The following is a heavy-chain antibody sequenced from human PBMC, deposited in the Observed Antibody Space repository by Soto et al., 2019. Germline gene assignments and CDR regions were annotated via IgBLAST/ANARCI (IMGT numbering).Heavy chain of an antibody. V-gene: IGHV3-11*05. D-gene: IGHD2-2*01. Sequence: GSLRLACAASGFTLSDYYMGWIRQAPGKGLEGVSYISSRSSYTNYADSVKGRFTISRDNAKNSLYLQMNSLRAEDTAVYYCARDLWGCSSTSCYRHYYYGTDVWGQGTTVTVSS. J-gene: IGHJ6*02. CDR3: ARDLWGCSSTSCYRHYYYGTDV. CDR2: ISSRSSYT. CDR1: GFTLSDYY.